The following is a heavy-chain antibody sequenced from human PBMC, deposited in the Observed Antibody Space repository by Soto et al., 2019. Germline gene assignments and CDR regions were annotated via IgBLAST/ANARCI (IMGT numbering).Heavy chain of an antibody. CDR2: ISSSSSYI. Sequence: GGSLRLSCAASGFTFSSYGMHWVRQAPGKGLEWVSSISSSSSYIYYADSVKGRFTISRDNAKNSLYLQMNSLRAEDTAVYYCARVQDSSPYYWGQGTLVTVSS. CDR3: ARVQDSSPYY. J-gene: IGHJ4*02. V-gene: IGHV3-21*01. CDR1: GFTFSSYG. D-gene: IGHD6-19*01.